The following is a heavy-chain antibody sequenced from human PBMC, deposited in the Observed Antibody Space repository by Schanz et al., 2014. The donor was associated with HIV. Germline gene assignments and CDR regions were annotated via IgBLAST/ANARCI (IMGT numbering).Heavy chain of an antibody. CDR1: GFTFSTFA. J-gene: IGHJ4*02. Sequence: EVQLLESGGGVVQPGGSLRLSCAASGFTFSTFAMNWVRQAPGKGLEWVSTISGGGGDRYYADSVKGRFAISRDNAKNSLYLQMNSLRAEDTALYHCARSSSGSGTWPPRYWGQGTLVIVSS. V-gene: IGHV3-23*01. CDR2: ISGGGGDR. D-gene: IGHD6-6*01. CDR3: ARSSSGSGTWPPRY.